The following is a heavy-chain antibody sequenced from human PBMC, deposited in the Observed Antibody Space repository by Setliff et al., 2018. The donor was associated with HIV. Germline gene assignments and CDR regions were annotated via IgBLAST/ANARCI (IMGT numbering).Heavy chain of an antibody. Sequence: PGGSLRLSCEVSGFNFGAYAMHWVRQGPGKGLEWVAGINWNSATAGYADFVQGRFTISRDNAKKSLYLQMSSLRLEDTALYYCAKGYTGFFGAFDIWGQGTEVTVSS. CDR1: GFNFGAYA. D-gene: IGHD5-12*01. J-gene: IGHJ3*02. V-gene: IGHV3-9*01. CDR3: AKGYTGFFGAFDI. CDR2: INWNSATA.